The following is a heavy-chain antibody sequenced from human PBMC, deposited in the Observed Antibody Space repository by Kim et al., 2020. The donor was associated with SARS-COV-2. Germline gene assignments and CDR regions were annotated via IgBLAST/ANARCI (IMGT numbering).Heavy chain of an antibody. CDR1: GGSISSYY. D-gene: IGHD2-8*01. J-gene: IGHJ6*02. V-gene: IGHV4-59*13. CDR2: IYYSGST. Sequence: SETLSLTCTVSGGSISSYYWSWIRQPPGKGLEWIGYIYYSGSTNYNPSLTSRVTISVDTSRNQFSLKLSSVTAADTAVYYCARGRRYCTNGVCYTDYYYGMDVWGQGTTVTVSS. CDR3: ARGRRYCTNGVCYTDYYYGMDV.